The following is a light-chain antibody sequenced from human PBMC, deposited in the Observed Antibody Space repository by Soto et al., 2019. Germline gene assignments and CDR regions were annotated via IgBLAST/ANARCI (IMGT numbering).Light chain of an antibody. CDR2: AAS. V-gene: IGKV1-6*01. CDR3: LQDYNYPLT. CDR1: QGIRND. Sequence: AIQMTQSPSSLSSSVRERFTITCGASQGIRNDLGWYQQKPGKAPKLLIYAASSLQSGVPSRFSGSGSGTDFTLTISSLQPEDFATYYCLQDYNYPLTFGGGTKVDIK. J-gene: IGKJ4*01.